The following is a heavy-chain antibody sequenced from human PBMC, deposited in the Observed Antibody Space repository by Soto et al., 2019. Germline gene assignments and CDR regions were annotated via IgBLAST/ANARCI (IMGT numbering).Heavy chain of an antibody. CDR3: ARVATGTTGAFDI. Sequence: EVQLVESGGGLVQPGGSLRLSCAASGFTFSDHYMDWVRQAPGKGLEWVGRTRNKANSYTTEYAASVKGRFTISRDDSKNSLYLQMNSLKTEDTAVYYCARVATGTTGAFDIWGQGTMVTVSS. D-gene: IGHD1-1*01. CDR1: GFTFSDHY. J-gene: IGHJ3*02. CDR2: TRNKANSYTT. V-gene: IGHV3-72*01.